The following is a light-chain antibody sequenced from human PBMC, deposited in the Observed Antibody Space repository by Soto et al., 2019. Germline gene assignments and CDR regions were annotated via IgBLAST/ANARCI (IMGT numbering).Light chain of an antibody. Sequence: EIVMTQSPATLSVSPGERATLSCRASQSVSSNLAWYQQKLGQAPRLLIYGASTRATGIPARFSGSGSGTEFTLTISSLQPEDFAVYYCQQYNDWPPLYTFGQGTQLEIK. CDR2: GAS. J-gene: IGKJ2*01. CDR1: QSVSSN. V-gene: IGKV3-15*01. CDR3: QQYNDWPPLYT.